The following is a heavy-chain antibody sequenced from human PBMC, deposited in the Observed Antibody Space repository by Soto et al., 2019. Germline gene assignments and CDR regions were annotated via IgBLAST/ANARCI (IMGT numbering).Heavy chain of an antibody. Sequence: SETLSLTCTVSGGSISSGDYYWSWIRQPPGKGLELIGYIYYIGSTYYNPSLKIRVSISIDTSKNQFSLHLSSVTAADTAVYYCARWVEVSLDYFDSWGQGNPVTVSS. CDR1: GGSISSGDYY. CDR2: IYYIGST. D-gene: IGHD2-15*01. V-gene: IGHV4-30-4*01. J-gene: IGHJ4*02. CDR3: ARWVEVSLDYFDS.